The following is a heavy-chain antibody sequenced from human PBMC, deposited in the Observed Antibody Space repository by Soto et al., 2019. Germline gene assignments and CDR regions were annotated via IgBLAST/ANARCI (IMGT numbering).Heavy chain of an antibody. Sequence: QVQLVQSGAEVKKPGSSVKVSCKTSGGPLSRFTISWVRQAPGQGLEWMGGIIPMFETTDYAQKFQDRVMITADESTSTAYVELRSLKSEDTAVYYCVTVKGSDGRYYAFDYWGQGALVTVSS. J-gene: IGHJ4*02. CDR3: VTVKGSDGRYYAFDY. D-gene: IGHD3-10*01. CDR2: IIPMFETT. V-gene: IGHV1-69*01. CDR1: GGPLSRFT.